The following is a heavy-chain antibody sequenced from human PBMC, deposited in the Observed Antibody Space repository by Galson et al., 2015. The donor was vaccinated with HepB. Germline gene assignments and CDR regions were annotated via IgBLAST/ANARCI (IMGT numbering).Heavy chain of an antibody. V-gene: IGHV1-18*01. J-gene: IGHJ4*02. CDR1: GGTFSSYA. CDR3: ARSPRELRSPDLTFDY. CDR2: ISAYNGNT. Sequence: SVKVSCKASGGTFSSYAISWVRQAPGQGLEWMGGISAYNGNTNYAQKLQGRVTMTTDTSTSTAYMELRSLRSDDTAVYYCARSPRELRSPDLTFDYWGQGTLVTVSS. D-gene: IGHD3-10*01.